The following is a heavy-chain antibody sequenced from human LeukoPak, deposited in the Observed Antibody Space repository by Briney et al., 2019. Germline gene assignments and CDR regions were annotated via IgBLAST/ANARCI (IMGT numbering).Heavy chain of an antibody. V-gene: IGHV4-30-4*01. CDR3: ARAGGIMGATTLFDY. J-gene: IGHJ4*02. Sequence: SETLSLTCTVSGGSISSGDYYWSWIRQPPGKGLEWIGYIYYSGSTYYNPSLKSRVTISVDTSKNQFSLKLSSVTAADTAVYYCARAGGIMGATTLFDYWGQGTLVTVSS. D-gene: IGHD1-26*01. CDR2: IYYSGST. CDR1: GGSISSGDYY.